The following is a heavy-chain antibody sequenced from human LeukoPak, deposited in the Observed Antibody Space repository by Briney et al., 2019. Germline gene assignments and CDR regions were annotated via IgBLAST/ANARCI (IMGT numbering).Heavy chain of an antibody. CDR2: INGDGSWT. CDR3: VSFYETY. V-gene: IGHV3-74*01. Sequence: GGSLRLSCAASGNYWMHWVRQAPGQGLVWVSHINGDGSWTTYADSVKGRFTISKDNAKNTVYLQMNNLRAEDTAVYYCVSFYETYWGRGTLVTVSS. J-gene: IGHJ4*02. CDR1: GNYW. D-gene: IGHD2-2*01.